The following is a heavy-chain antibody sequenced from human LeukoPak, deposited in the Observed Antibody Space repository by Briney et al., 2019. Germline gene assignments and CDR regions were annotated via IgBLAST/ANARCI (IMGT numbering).Heavy chain of an antibody. CDR1: GYTFNSYG. J-gene: IGHJ6*02. CDR3: ARQVLIVGGRYGMDV. D-gene: IGHD3-22*01. CDR2: IRPYRGDT. Sequence: ASVKVSCKASGYTFNSYGISWVRQAPGQGLEWMGWIRPYRGDTEYAQKIQGRVSMTTDTSTSTAYMELRSLRSDDTAVYYCARQVLIVGGRYGMDVWGQGTTVTVSS. V-gene: IGHV1-18*01.